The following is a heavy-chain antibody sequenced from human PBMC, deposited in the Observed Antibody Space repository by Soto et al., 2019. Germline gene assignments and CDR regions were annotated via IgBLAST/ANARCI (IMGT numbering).Heavy chain of an antibody. CDR1: GYTFNTYG. Sequence: QVPLVQSGPEVKKPGASVKVSCKASGYTFNTYGISWVRQAPGQGLEWMGWISPYDDNTNYAKKLQGRVTMTTDTSTSTAYMELRSLKSDDTAVYYCARDGLGIQIYLDYWGQGTLVTVSS. CDR2: ISPYDDNT. J-gene: IGHJ4*02. V-gene: IGHV1-18*01. CDR3: ARDGLGIQIYLDY. D-gene: IGHD7-27*01.